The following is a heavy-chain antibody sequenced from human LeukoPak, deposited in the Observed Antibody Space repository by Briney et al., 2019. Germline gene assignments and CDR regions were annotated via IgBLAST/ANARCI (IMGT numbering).Heavy chain of an antibody. CDR2: FDPEDGET. CDR3: ATARMGILLWFGELIF. V-gene: IGHV1-24*01. CDR1: GYALTELS. J-gene: IGHJ4*02. Sequence: ASVKVSCKVSGYALTELSMHWVRQAPGKGLEWMGGFDPEDGETIYAQKFQGRVTMTEDTSTDTAYMELSSLRSEDTAVYYCATARMGILLWFGELIFWGQGTLVTVSS. D-gene: IGHD3-10*01.